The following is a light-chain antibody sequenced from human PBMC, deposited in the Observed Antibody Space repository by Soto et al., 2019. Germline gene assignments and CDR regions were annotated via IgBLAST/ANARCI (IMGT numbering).Light chain of an antibody. CDR2: DAS. CDR3: QQRSNWPQGLT. CDR1: QSVSSY. J-gene: IGKJ4*01. V-gene: IGKV3-11*01. Sequence: EIVLTQSPATLFLSPGERATLSCRASQSVSSYLAWYQQKPGQAPRLLIYDASNTATGIPARFSGSGSGTDFTITISSLEPEDFAVYYCQQRSNWPQGLTFGGGTKVEIK.